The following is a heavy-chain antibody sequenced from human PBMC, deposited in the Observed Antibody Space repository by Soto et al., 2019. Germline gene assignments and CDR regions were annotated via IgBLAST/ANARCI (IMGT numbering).Heavy chain of an antibody. D-gene: IGHD2-15*01. V-gene: IGHV3-13*05. CDR3: ARADLGRLPRRADYYYAMDV. Sequence: EVQLVESGGGSVQPGESLRLSCAASGFSFRDYDMHWVRQRKGKGLEWVSALGAARDPYYVGYVKGRFSVSRDNAQNSLFLQRNNLRVDDTAVYFCARADLGRLPRRADYYYAMDVWGRGTTVNVSS. CDR2: LGAARDP. CDR1: GFSFRDYD. J-gene: IGHJ6*02.